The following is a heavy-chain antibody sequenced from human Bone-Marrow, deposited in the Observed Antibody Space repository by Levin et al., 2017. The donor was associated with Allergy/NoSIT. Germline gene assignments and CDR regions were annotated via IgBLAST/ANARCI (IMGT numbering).Heavy chain of an antibody. CDR2: ISYDGSNK. V-gene: IGHV3-30*04. J-gene: IGHJ4*02. Sequence: GGSLRLSCAASGFTFSSYAMHWVRQAPGKGLEGVAVISYDGSNKYYADSVKGRFPISRDNSKNSLYLQMNSRRAEDTAVYYCASDMVRGVMDYWGQGTLVTVSA. D-gene: IGHD3-10*01. CDR1: GFTFSSYA. CDR3: ASDMVRGVMDY.